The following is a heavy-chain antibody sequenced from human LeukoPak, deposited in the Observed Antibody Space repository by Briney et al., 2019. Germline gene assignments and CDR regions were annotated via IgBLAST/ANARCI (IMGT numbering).Heavy chain of an antibody. CDR2: SNHSGST. CDR3: ARGRRITMIVVVTRDAFGI. J-gene: IGHJ3*02. V-gene: IGHV4-34*01. D-gene: IGHD3-22*01. CDR1: GESFSGYY. Sequence: PSETLSLSCAVYGESFSGYYWSWIRQPPGTGLEWIGESNHSGSTNYNPSLKSRVTISVDTSKNQFSLRLSSVTAADTAVYYCARGRRITMIVVVTRDAFGIWGQGTMVTVSS.